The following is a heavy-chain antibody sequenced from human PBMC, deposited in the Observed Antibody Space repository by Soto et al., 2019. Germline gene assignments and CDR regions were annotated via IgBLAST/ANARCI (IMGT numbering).Heavy chain of an antibody. CDR1: GFSLSTNGVG. Sequence: QITLKESGPTLVKPTQTLTLTCTFSGFSLSTNGVGVGWIRQPPEKALEWLALIYWDDDNRYSPSLKSRLTITKDTSKNQVVLTMTNMDPVDTATYYCAHARRRYDAFDIWGQGTMVTVSS. CDR2: IYWDDDN. D-gene: IGHD3-9*01. V-gene: IGHV2-5*02. CDR3: AHARRRYDAFDI. J-gene: IGHJ3*02.